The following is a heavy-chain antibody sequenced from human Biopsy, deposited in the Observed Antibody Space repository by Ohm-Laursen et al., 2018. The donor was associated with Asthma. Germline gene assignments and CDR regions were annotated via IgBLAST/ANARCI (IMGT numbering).Heavy chain of an antibody. J-gene: IGHJ6*02. D-gene: IGHD3-10*01. Sequence: ASVKVSCKPSGYTFNSAGIAWVRQAPGQGLEWMGWVSVYNGNTKVAQKLQDRVTMITDISTSTAYMELRSLRSDDTAVYFCARAVDYSHYYGIDVWGQGTTVTAS. V-gene: IGHV1-18*01. CDR2: VSVYNGNT. CDR1: GYTFNSAG. CDR3: ARAVDYSHYYGIDV.